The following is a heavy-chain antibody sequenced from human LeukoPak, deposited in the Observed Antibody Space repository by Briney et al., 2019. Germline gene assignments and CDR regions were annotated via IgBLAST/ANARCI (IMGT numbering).Heavy chain of an antibody. CDR3: ARGYYYDSSGFNWFDP. J-gene: IGHJ5*02. CDR1: GGTFSSYA. V-gene: IGHV1-69*05. D-gene: IGHD3-22*01. CDR2: IIPIFGTA. Sequence: SVKVSCKASGGTFSSYAISWVRQAPGQGLEWMGGIIPIFGTANYAQKFQGRVTITTDESTSTAYMELSSLGSEDTAVYYCARGYYYDSSGFNWFDPWGQGTLVTVSS.